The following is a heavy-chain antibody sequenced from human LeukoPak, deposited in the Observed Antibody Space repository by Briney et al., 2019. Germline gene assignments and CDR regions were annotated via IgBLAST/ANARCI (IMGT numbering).Heavy chain of an antibody. CDR1: GGSFSGYY. CDR2: VNHSGST. V-gene: IGHV4-34*01. CDR3: ARGGRGRD. J-gene: IGHJ4*02. Sequence: SETLSLTCAVYGGSFSGYYWSWIRQPPGKGLEWIREVNHSGSTNYNPSLKSRVTISVDTSKNQFSLKLSSVTAADTAVYYCARGGRGRDWGQGTLVTVSS.